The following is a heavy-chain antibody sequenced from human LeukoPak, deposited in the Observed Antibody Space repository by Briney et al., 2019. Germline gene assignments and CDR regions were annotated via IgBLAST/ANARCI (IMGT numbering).Heavy chain of an antibody. J-gene: IGHJ4*02. CDR2: IWNDGSDK. Sequence: GGSLRLSCTRSGFTFSHYALHWFRQAPGKGLEWVAVIWNDGSDKYYGDSVKGRFTISRDNSKKSVYLQLSSLRVEDTAVYYCAKDAERGFDFSNSLQSWGQGTLVTVSS. D-gene: IGHD4-11*01. CDR3: AKDAERGFDFSNSLQS. V-gene: IGHV3-33*06. CDR1: GFTFSHYA.